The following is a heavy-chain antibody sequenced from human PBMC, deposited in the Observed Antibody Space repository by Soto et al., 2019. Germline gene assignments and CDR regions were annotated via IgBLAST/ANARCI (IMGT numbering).Heavy chain of an antibody. V-gene: IGHV2-26*01. D-gene: IGHD6-13*01. CDR2: IFSNDEK. J-gene: IGHJ6*02. CDR1: GFSLSNARMG. CDR3: ARIGPYSSRTWYYGMDV. Sequence: SGPTLVNPTETLTLTCTVSGFSLSNARMGVSWIRQPPGKALEWLAHIFSNDEKSYSTSLKSRLTISKDTSKSQVVLTMTNMDPVDTATYYCARIGPYSSRTWYYGMDVWGQGITVTVSS.